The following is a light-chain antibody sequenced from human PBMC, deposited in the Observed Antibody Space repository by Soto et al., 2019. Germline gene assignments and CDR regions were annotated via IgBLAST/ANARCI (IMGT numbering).Light chain of an antibody. V-gene: IGKV1-39*01. J-gene: IGKJ3*01. CDR2: AAS. Sequence: DIQMTLCPSSLSASVGDRVSITCRASHSISSYLNWYQQKPGKAPKLLISAASSLQSGVPSTFSGSGSGTDFTLTISSLQPEDLATNISQQCYTTGFNFGLGTKVDIK. CDR1: HSISSY. CDR3: QQCYTTGFN.